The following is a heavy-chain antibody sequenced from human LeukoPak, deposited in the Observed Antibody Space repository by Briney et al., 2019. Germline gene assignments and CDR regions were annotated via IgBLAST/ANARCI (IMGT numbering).Heavy chain of an antibody. CDR1: GGSISSYY. J-gene: IGHJ4*02. D-gene: IGHD2-15*01. CDR3: VRRRCSGGSCLPYYFDY. V-gene: IGHV4-59*08. Sequence: PSETLSLTCTVSGGSISSYYWSWIRQPPRKGLEWNGYIYYSGSTSYNPSLKSRVTISVDTSKNQFSLKLSSVTAADTAVYYCVRRRCSGGSCLPYYFDYWGQGTLVTVSS. CDR2: IYYSGST.